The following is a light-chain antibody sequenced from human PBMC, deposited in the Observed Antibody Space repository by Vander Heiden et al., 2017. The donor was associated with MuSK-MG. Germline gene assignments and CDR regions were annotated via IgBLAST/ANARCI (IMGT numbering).Light chain of an antibody. V-gene: IGLV2-14*04. J-gene: IGLJ1*01. CDR1: SSDVGGYHY. CDR2: YVN. Sequence: TISCTGTSSDVGGYHYVSWYQQHPGKAPKLMIYYVNNRPSGVPDRFSGSKSGKTASMTISGLQAEDEADYYCCSYTSSGTPYVFGTGTKVTVL. CDR3: CSYTSSGTPYV.